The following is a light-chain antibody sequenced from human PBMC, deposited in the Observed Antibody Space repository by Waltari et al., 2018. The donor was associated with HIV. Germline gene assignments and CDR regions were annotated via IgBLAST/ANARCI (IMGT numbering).Light chain of an antibody. CDR3: QSYDSSLRASV. CDR2: SDI. V-gene: IGLV1-40*01. J-gene: IGLJ2*01. CDR1: RSNIGAGYS. Sequence: QSALTQPPSVSGAPGQRVTISCTGNRSNIGAGYSVHWYQHLPGTAPKLLVYSDINRPSGVPDRFSGSKSGTSASLVITGLQAEDEADYYCQSYDSSLRASVFGGGTKLTVL.